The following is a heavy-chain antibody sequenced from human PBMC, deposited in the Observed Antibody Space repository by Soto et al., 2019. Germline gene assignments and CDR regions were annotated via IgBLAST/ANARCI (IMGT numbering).Heavy chain of an antibody. CDR1: GGSISGTNNY. CDR3: ARPLLTTADYYYGTDV. V-gene: IGHV4-39*01. J-gene: IGHJ6*02. Sequence: TSETLSLTCTVSGGSISGTNNYWGWIRQPPGKGLEWIGSIYYTGSTYYNPSLKSRVTISVDTSKDQFSLKLSSVTATDTAVYFCARPLLTTADYYYGTDVWGQGTSVTVSS. CDR2: IYYTGST. D-gene: IGHD4-17*01.